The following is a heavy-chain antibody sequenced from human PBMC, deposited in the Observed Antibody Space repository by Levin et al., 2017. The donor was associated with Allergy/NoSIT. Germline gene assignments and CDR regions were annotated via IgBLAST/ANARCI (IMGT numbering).Heavy chain of an antibody. CDR1: GFAFETYR. J-gene: IGHJ6*03. Sequence: LSLTCAASGFAFETYRMTWVRPVPGKGLEWISFISVSSSTIFYADSVKGRFTISRDDARKSLYLQMNSLRVEDTAVYYCANAIAVDGTVFMDVWGTGTTVTVSS. D-gene: IGHD5-24*01. CDR3: ANAIAVDGTVFMDV. V-gene: IGHV3-48*01. CDR2: ISVSSSTI.